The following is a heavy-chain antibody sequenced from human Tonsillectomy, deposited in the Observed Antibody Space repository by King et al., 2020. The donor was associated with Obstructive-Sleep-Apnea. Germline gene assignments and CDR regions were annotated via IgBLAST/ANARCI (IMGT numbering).Heavy chain of an antibody. Sequence: QVQLVESGGDLVKPGGSLRLSCAASGFTFSDYYMSWIRQAPGKGLEWVSYISGGGSTIYYADSVKGRFTISRDNAKNSLSLQMNSLRAEDTAVYYCARAARSYCGGDRSPGYYYYYGMDVWGQGTTVTVSS. CDR1: GFTFSDYY. CDR2: ISGGGSTI. V-gene: IGHV3-11*01. D-gene: IGHD2-21*02. J-gene: IGHJ6*02. CDR3: ARAARSYCGGDRSPGYYYYYGMDV.